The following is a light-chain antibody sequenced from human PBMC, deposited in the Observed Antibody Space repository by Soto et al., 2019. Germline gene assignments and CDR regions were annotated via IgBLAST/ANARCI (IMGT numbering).Light chain of an antibody. V-gene: IGKV3-20*01. Sequence: EIVLTPSPGTLSLSPGERATPSCRASQSVSSSYLAWYQQKPGQAPRLLIYGASSRATGIPDRFSGSGSGTDFTLTISRLEPEDFAVYYCQQYGSSPWTFGQGTKVDIK. J-gene: IGKJ1*01. CDR1: QSVSSSY. CDR3: QQYGSSPWT. CDR2: GAS.